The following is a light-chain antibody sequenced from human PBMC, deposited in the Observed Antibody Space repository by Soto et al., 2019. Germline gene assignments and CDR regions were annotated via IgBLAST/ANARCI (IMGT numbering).Light chain of an antibody. V-gene: IGKV3-11*01. J-gene: IGKJ2*01. CDR3: QQRSNWPYT. CDR1: QSVSSY. Sequence: EIVLTQSPATLSLSPGERATLSCRASQSVSSYLGWYQQRPGQAPRLLIYDASNRATGIPARFSGSGSGTDFTLTISSLEPEDFAFYYCQQRSNWPYTFGQGTKLEI. CDR2: DAS.